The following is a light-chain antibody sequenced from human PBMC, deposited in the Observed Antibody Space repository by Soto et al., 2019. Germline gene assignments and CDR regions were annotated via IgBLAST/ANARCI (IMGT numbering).Light chain of an antibody. CDR1: QDIRKY. J-gene: IGKJ5*01. Sequence: DIQMTQSPSSLSASVGDRVAITCQASQDIRKYLSWYQHKAGKAPKLLIYDASESEKGVPGRFSGSGSGTDFTLTIISLQPEDFGTYYCQQYDSLPITFGQGTRLEI. CDR3: QQYDSLPIT. CDR2: DAS. V-gene: IGKV1-33*01.